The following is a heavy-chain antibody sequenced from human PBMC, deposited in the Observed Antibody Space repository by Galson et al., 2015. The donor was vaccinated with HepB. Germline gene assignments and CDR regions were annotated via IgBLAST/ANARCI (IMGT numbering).Heavy chain of an antibody. V-gene: IGHV3-30-3*01. J-gene: IGHJ3*01. D-gene: IGHD1-26*01. CDR1: EFFFGAYT. CDR2: VTKNGGTQ. Sequence: SLRLSCATSEFFFGAYTMHWVRQAQGKGLEWVAAVTKNGGTQFYADSVRGRFTIYRDNSASTLSLEMSSLRVEDTALYYCVRDLIGTVAFDVWCQGTMVAVSS. CDR3: VRDLIGTVAFDV.